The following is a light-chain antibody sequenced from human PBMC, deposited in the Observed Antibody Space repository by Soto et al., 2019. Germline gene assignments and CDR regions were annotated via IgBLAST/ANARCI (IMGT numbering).Light chain of an antibody. Sequence: DVALTPSPLSLPVTLGQPASISCRSSQRLVYSDGNTYLNGFQQRPGQSPRRLLYQISNWHSGVPDRFSGSGSGTDFTMEISRVETEDVGVYYSMQGTHWPYTFGQGTKVEIK. J-gene: IGKJ1*01. V-gene: IGKV2D-30*01. CDR1: QRLVYSDGNTY. CDR3: MQGTHWPYT. CDR2: QIS.